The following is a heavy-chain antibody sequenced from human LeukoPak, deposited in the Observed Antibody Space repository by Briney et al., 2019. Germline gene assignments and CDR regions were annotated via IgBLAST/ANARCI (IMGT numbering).Heavy chain of an antibody. CDR2: IGSSSSTI. J-gene: IGHJ4*02. CDR3: ARGTGYSYGPY. V-gene: IGHV3-48*01. D-gene: IGHD5-18*01. Sequence: GGSLRLSCAASGFTFSSYSMNWVRQAPGRGLEWASYIGSSSSTIYYADSVKGRFTISRDNAKNSLYLQMNSLRGEDTAVYYCARGTGYSYGPYWGQGTLVTVSS. CDR1: GFTFSSYS.